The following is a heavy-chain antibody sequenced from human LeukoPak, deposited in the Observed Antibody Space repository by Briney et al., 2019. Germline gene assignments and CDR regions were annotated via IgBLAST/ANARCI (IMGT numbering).Heavy chain of an antibody. J-gene: IGHJ5*02. D-gene: IGHD6-13*01. CDR3: ARLLSGYSSSWPEGNWFDP. CDR1: GGSISSSSYY. CDR2: IYYSGST. V-gene: IGHV4-39*07. Sequence: RASETLSLTCTVSGGSISSSSYYWGWIRQPPGKGLEWIGSIYYSGSTYYNPSLKSRVTISVDTSKNQFSLKLSSVTAADTAVYYCARLLSGYSSSWPEGNWFDPWGQGTLVTVSS.